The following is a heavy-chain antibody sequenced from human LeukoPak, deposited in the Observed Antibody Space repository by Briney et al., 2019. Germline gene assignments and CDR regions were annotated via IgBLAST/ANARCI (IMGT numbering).Heavy chain of an antibody. CDR3: ARADRHYYDSSGSWLDV. Sequence: SETLSLTCSASGDSISGYSWSWIRQPPGKGLEWIGSIYHSGSTYYNPTLKSRVTISVDTSKNQFSLKLSSVTAADTAVYYCARADRHYYDSSGSWLDVWGKGTTVTVSS. CDR2: IYHSGST. V-gene: IGHV4-38-2*02. CDR1: GDSISGYS. J-gene: IGHJ6*04. D-gene: IGHD3-22*01.